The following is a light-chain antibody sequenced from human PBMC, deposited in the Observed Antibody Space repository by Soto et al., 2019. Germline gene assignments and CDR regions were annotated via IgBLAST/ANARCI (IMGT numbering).Light chain of an antibody. CDR2: SNN. V-gene: IGLV1-44*01. J-gene: IGLJ1*01. CDR3: AAWDDSLNGPHYV. CDR1: SSNIGSNT. Sequence: QSVLTQPPSASGTPGQRVTISCSGSSSNIGSNTVNWYQQLPGTAPKLLIYSNNQRPSGVPDRFSGSKSGTSASLAISGLQSEDEADFYCAAWDDSLNGPHYVFGTGPMLTVL.